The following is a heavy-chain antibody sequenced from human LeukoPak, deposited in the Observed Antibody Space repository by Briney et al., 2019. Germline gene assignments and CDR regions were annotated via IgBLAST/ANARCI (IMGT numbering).Heavy chain of an antibody. D-gene: IGHD3-16*01. Sequence: PSETLSLTCTVSGVSISSGGYYWSWIRQHPGKCLEWIGYIYYSGSTYYNPSLKSRVTISVDTSKNQFSLKLSSVTAADTAVYYCATYAVWGSYFDYWGQGTLVTVSS. CDR1: GVSISSGGYY. CDR2: IYYSGST. CDR3: ATYAVWGSYFDY. J-gene: IGHJ4*02. V-gene: IGHV4-31*03.